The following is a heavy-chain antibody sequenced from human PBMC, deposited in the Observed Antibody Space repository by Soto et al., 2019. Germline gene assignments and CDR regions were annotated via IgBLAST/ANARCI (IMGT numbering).Heavy chain of an antibody. CDR1: GFTFSSYG. CDR3: ARDGVEEGDPRLGYYYYMDV. V-gene: IGHV3-33*01. CDR2: IWYDGSNK. Sequence: GGSLRLSCAASGFTFSSYGMHWVRQAPGKGLEWVAVIWYDGSNKYYADSVKGRFTISRDNSKNTLYLQMNSLRAEDTAVYYCARDGVEEGDPRLGYYYYMDVWGKGTTVTVSS. D-gene: IGHD2-21*01. J-gene: IGHJ6*03.